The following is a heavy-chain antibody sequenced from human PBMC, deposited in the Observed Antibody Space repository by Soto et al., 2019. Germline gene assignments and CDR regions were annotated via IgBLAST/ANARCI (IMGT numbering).Heavy chain of an antibody. CDR2: IYYSGST. J-gene: IGHJ6*02. CDR1: GGSISSSSYY. D-gene: IGHD6-13*01. Sequence: SETLSLTCTVSGGSISSSSYYWGWIRQPPGKGLEWIGSIYYSGSTYYNPSLKSRVTISVDTSKNQFSLKLSSVTAADTAVYYCARSSSWYGYYYYGMDVWGQGTTVTVSS. CDR3: ARSSSWYGYYYYGMDV. V-gene: IGHV4-39*01.